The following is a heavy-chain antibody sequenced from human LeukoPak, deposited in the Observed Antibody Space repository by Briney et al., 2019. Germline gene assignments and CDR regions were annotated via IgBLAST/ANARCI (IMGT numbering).Heavy chain of an antibody. CDR3: AIYTSYYDSSGYTGAFDI. Sequence: GESLKISCKGSGYSFTSYWIGWVRQMPGKGLEWMGIIYPGDSDTRYSPSFQGQVTISADKSISTAYLQWSSLKASDTAMYYCAIYTSYYDSSGYTGAFDIWGQGTMVTVSS. CDR1: GYSFTSYW. V-gene: IGHV5-51*01. J-gene: IGHJ3*02. D-gene: IGHD3-22*01. CDR2: IYPGDSDT.